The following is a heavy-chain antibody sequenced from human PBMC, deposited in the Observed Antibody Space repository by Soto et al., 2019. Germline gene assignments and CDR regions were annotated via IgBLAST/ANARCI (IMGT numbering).Heavy chain of an antibody. Sequence: SVKVSCKASGGTFSSYAISWVRQAPGQGLEWMGGIIPIFGTANYAQKFQGRVTITADESTSTAYMELSSLRSEDTAVYYCAKDYYDSSGYYSDYWGQGTMVTVSS. CDR1: GGTFSSYA. CDR2: IIPIFGTA. D-gene: IGHD3-22*01. CDR3: AKDYYDSSGYYSDY. J-gene: IGHJ4*02. V-gene: IGHV1-69*13.